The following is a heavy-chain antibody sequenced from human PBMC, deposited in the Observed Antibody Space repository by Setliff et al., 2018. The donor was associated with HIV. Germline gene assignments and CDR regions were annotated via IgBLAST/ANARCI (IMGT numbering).Heavy chain of an antibody. J-gene: IGHJ2*01. CDR3: TRDTGYILSGYRPHWYFDL. Sequence: SETLSLTCTFSGDSISSGNYYWSWIRQPAGKGLEWIGRIYSTGRTNYNPSLKSRVTISSDTSKNLFSLKLTTVTAADAAVYYCTRDTGYILSGYRPHWYFDLWGRGTLVTVSS. V-gene: IGHV4-61*02. CDR2: IYSTGRT. D-gene: IGHD3-9*01. CDR1: GDSISSGNYY.